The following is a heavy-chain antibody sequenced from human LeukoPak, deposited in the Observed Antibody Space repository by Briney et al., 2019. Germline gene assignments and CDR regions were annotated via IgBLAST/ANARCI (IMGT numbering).Heavy chain of an antibody. V-gene: IGHV1-69*06. J-gene: IGHJ4*02. Sequence: GPSVKLSCKASGGTFSSYAISWGRQGPGQGLEWMGRIIPIFGTANYAQKFQGRVTITADKSTSTAYMELSSLRSEDTAVYYCARDERRPFDYWGQGTLVTVSS. CDR1: GGTFSSYA. D-gene: IGHD1-1*01. CDR3: ARDERRPFDY. CDR2: IIPIFGTA.